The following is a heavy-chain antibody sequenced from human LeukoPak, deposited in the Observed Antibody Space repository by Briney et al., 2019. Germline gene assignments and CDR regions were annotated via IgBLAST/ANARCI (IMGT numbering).Heavy chain of an antibody. V-gene: IGHV3-48*04. J-gene: IGHJ4*02. Sequence: GGSLRLSCAATEFTFTHYGMDWVHQAPGKGLEWVSYISGDTRTIYYADSVKGRFTISRDNAKNSVYLQMNSLRAEDTAVYYCARGGATKTFDYWGQGTLVSVSS. D-gene: IGHD1-26*01. CDR2: ISGDTRTI. CDR3: ARGGATKTFDY. CDR1: EFTFTHYG.